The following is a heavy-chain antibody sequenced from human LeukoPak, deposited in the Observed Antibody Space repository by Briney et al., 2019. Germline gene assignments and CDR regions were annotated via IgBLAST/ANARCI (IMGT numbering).Heavy chain of an antibody. D-gene: IGHD1-1*01. J-gene: IGHJ2*01. CDR3: ARPRAMTTGVGRYFDL. V-gene: IGHV3-23*01. CDR1: GFTFTSYA. Sequence: GGSLRLSCGASGFTFTSYAMSWLRQAPGKGLEWVSAINGGGENTYYRDSVKRRFTISRDNSKNTLYLQMNSLRAEDTATYYCARPRAMTTGVGRYFDLWGRGTLVTVSS. CDR2: INGGGENT.